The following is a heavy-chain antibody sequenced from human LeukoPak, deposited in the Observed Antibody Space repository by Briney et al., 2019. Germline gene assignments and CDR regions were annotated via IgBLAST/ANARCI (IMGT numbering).Heavy chain of an antibody. CDR2: IYYSGST. J-gene: IGHJ4*02. D-gene: IGHD6-6*01. Sequence: ETLSLTCPVSGGSISLYYWRWIRQPPGKGLEWIGYIYYSGSTNYNPSLKSRVTISVDTSKNQFSLKLSSVTAADTAVYYCARVRGSYSCSSYFDYWGQGTLVTVSS. CDR3: ARVRGSYSCSSYFDY. CDR1: GGSISLYY. V-gene: IGHV4-59*01.